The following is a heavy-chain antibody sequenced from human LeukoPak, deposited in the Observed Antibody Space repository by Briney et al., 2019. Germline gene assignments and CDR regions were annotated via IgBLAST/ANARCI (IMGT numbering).Heavy chain of an antibody. Sequence: GGSLRLSCAASGFTFSSYSMNWVRQAPGKGLEWVSYISSSSSTIYNADSVKGRFTISRDNAKNSLYLQMNSLRDEDTAVYYCARDEGSGWYGYYFDYWGQGTLVTVSP. CDR1: GFTFSSYS. CDR2: ISSSSSTI. J-gene: IGHJ4*02. CDR3: ARDEGSGWYGYYFDY. D-gene: IGHD6-19*01. V-gene: IGHV3-48*02.